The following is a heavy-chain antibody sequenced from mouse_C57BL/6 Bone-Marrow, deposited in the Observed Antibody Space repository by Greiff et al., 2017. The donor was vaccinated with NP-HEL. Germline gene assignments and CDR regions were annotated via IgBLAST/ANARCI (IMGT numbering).Heavy chain of an antibody. CDR1: GFTFSSYA. J-gene: IGHJ2*01. CDR2: ISDGGSYT. V-gene: IGHV5-4*01. Sequence: EVKLMESGGGLVKPGGSLKLSCAASGFTFSSYAMSWVRQTPEKRLEWVATISDGGSYTYYPDNVKGRFTISRDKAKNNLYLQMSHLKSEDTAMYYCARDLQVTTFDYWGQGTTLTVSS. D-gene: IGHD2-12*01. CDR3: ARDLQVTTFDY.